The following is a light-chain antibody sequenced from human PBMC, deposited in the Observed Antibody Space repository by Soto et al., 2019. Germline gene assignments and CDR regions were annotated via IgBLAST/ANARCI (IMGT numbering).Light chain of an antibody. CDR1: QSLSSY. CDR3: QHYNSYSEA. Sequence: DIQMTQSPSALSASVGENITITCRASQSLSSYLAWYQQKPGRAPKLLIFDASSLERGVPSRFSGSGSGTEFRLTISSLQPDDFATYYCQHYNSYSEAFGQGTKV. V-gene: IGKV1-5*01. J-gene: IGKJ1*01. CDR2: DAS.